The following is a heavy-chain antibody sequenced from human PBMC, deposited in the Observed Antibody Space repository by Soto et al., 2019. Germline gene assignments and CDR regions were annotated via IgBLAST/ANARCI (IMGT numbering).Heavy chain of an antibody. J-gene: IGHJ6*03. V-gene: IGHV4-34*01. CDR3: ARVGSTSYYYYYMDV. D-gene: IGHD2-2*01. CDR1: GGSFSGYY. Sequence: SETMSITCAVYGGSFSGYYWSWIRQPPGKGLEWIGEINHSGSTNYNPSLKSRVTISVDTSKNQFSLKLSSVTAADTAVYYCARVGSTSYYYYYMDVWGKGTTVTVSS. CDR2: INHSGST.